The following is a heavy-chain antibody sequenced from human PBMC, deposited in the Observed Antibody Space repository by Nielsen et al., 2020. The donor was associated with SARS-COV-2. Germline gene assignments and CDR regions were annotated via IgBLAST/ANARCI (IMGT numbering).Heavy chain of an antibody. V-gene: IGHV3-30-3*01. D-gene: IGHD6-19*01. J-gene: IGHJ3*02. CDR2: ISYDGSNK. CDR3: ARDRGWTDAFDI. Sequence: GGSLRLSCAASGFTFSSYAMHWVRQAPGKGLEWVAVISYDGSNKYYADSVRGRFTISRDNSKNTLYLQMNSLRAEDTAVYYCARDRGWTDAFDIWGQGTMVTVSS. CDR1: GFTFSSYA.